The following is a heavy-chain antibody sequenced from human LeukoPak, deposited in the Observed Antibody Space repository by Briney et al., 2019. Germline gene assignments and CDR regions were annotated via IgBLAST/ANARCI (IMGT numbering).Heavy chain of an antibody. V-gene: IGHV3-66*01. CDR1: GFTVNSTY. J-gene: IGHJ2*01. CDR2: IYSSGST. Sequence: GGSLRLSCAASGFTVNSTYMSWVRQAPGKGLEWVSVIYSSGSTFYADSVKGRFTISRDNSKNTLYLQMYSLRVEDTAVYYCARDGGDHAPDWYFDLWGRGTLVAASS. D-gene: IGHD2-21*02. CDR3: ARDGGDHAPDWYFDL.